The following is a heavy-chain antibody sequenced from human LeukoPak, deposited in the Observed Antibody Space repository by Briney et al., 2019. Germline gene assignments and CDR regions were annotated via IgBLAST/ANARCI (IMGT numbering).Heavy chain of an antibody. CDR3: ARDQNGSGWRTTSNWFDP. J-gene: IGHJ5*02. V-gene: IGHV1-18*01. Sequence: ASVKVSCKASGYTFTSYGISWVRQAPGQGLEWMGWIGAYNGNTNYAQKLQGRVTMTTDTSTSTAYMELRSLRSDDTAVYYCARDQNGSGWRTTSNWFDPWGQGTLVTVSS. CDR2: IGAYNGNT. D-gene: IGHD6-19*01. CDR1: GYTFTSYG.